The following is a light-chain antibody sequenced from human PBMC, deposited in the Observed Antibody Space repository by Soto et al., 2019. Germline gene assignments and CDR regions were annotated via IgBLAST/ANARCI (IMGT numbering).Light chain of an antibody. V-gene: IGLV2-11*01. CDR2: DVS. J-gene: IGLJ3*02. CDR3: CSYAGMYIWV. Sequence: QSALTQPRSVSGSPGQSVTISCTGTSSDVGAYNYVSWYQRHPGKAPKLMVHDVSERPSGVPDRFSGSKSGNTASLTISGLQAEDEADYYCCSYAGMYIWVFGGGTLLTVL. CDR1: SSDVGAYNY.